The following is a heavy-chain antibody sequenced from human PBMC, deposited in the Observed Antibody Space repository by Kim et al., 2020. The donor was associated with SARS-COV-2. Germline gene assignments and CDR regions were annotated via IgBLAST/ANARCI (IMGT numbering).Heavy chain of an antibody. CDR3: ARSDNVVDYEGHSGEYFQH. V-gene: IGHV1-69*13. CDR2: IIPILCTA. CDR1: GGTFSSYA. J-gene: IGHJ1*01. D-gene: IGHD2-15*01. Sequence: SVKVSCKASGGTFSSYAISWVRQAPGQGLEWMGGIIPILCTANYAQKLQGRVTITADESTSTAYMELGSLRCEDTVVYYCARSDNVVDYEGHSGEYFQHCGLRTRLPGSS.